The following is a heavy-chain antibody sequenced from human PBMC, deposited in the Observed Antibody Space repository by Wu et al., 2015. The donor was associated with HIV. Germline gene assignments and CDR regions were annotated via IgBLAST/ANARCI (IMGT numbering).Heavy chain of an antibody. CDR2: ITIYNGNT. Sequence: QVQLVQSGAEVKKPGASVKVSCKAPGYSFSSYTINWVRQAPGQGLEWMGWITIYNGNTNYAQKFQGRLTMTTDTSRSTAYVELRSLRSDDTAVYYCARGGAMAGYYHYYGLDVLGPRDHGSPVSS. D-gene: IGHD3-9*01. J-gene: IGHJ6*02. V-gene: IGHV1-18*01. CDR3: ARGGAMAGYYHYYGLDV. CDR1: GYSFSSYT.